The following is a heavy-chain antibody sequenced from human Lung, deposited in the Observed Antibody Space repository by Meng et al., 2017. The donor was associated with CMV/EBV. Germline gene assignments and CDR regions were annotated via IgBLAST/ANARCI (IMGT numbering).Heavy chain of an antibody. CDR1: GYTFTAYY. V-gene: IGHV1-2*02. Sequence: ASXXVSXKASGYTFTAYYLHWVRQAPGQGLEWMGWINPNTGDTNYAQKFQGRVTMTRDTSISTAYMELSSLTSDDTAVYYCARSIVVVIATLDPWGQGTLVNGAS. D-gene: IGHD2-21*01. CDR2: INPNTGDT. CDR3: ARSIVVVIATLDP. J-gene: IGHJ5*02.